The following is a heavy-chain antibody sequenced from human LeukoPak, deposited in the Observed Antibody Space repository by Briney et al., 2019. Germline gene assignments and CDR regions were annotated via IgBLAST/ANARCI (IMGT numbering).Heavy chain of an antibody. CDR1: GFTFSTYA. V-gene: IGHV3-23*01. CDR2: VSGSGGST. CDR3: AKSSGWPRHFKH. Sequence: GGSLRLSCAASGFTFSTYAMSWVRQAPGKGLEWVSAVSGSGGSTYYADSVKGRFTISRDNSKNTLYLQMNSLRADDTAVYFCAKSSGWPRHFKHWGQGTLVTVSS. D-gene: IGHD6-19*01. J-gene: IGHJ1*01.